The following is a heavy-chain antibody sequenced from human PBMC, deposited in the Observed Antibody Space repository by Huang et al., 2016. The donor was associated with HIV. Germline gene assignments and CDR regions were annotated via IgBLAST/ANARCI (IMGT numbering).Heavy chain of an antibody. J-gene: IGHJ4*02. CDR3: TRDKGTSMGPFDY. CDR2: ISPVCGTG. Sequence: QVQLVQSGAEVKKSGSSVKVSCKASGGTFKNYAFSWVRQAPGQGLGGMGGISPVCGTGNHAQKFQGRVTITADESTSTAYMELSRLRSEDTAVYYCTRDKGTSMGPFDYWGQGTLVTVSS. V-gene: IGHV1-69*13. CDR1: GGTFKNYA. D-gene: IGHD5-18*01.